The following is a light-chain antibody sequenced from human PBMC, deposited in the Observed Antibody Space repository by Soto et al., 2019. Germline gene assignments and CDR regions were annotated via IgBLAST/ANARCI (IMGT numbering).Light chain of an antibody. V-gene: IGLV2-8*01. Sequence: QSVLTQPPSASGSPGQSVTISCAGSSSDIGASNSVSWYQQHPGKAPKLLISEVTKRPSGVPDRFSGSKSGNTASLTVSGLQAEDEADYYCSSYAGSSNVFGTGTKLTVL. CDR1: SSDIGASNS. CDR2: EVT. CDR3: SSYAGSSNV. J-gene: IGLJ1*01.